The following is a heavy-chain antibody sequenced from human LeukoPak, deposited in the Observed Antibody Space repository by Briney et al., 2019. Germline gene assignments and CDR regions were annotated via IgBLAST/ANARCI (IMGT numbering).Heavy chain of an antibody. CDR3: TKGDCNGAICYPAGDWFDP. J-gene: IGHJ5*02. V-gene: IGHV3-30*18. CDR1: GFTFSKYG. Sequence: PGGSLRLSCVASGFTFSKYGMHWVRQAPGKGLDWVAVISHDGTKKSHADSVKGRFTISRDNSKNTLYLQMNSLRPDDTAVYYCTKGDCNGAICYPAGDWFDPWGQGTLVTVSS. CDR2: ISHDGTKK. D-gene: IGHD2-15*01.